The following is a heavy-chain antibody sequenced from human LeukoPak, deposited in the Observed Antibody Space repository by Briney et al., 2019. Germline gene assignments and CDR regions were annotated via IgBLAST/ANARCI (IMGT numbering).Heavy chain of an antibody. CDR3: AHRRAVSGFLEWLFDAFDI. CDR1: GFSLSTIGVG. J-gene: IGHJ3*02. Sequence: SGPTLVNPPQTLTLTCTFSGFSLSTIGVGVGWIRQPPGKALECLALIYWDDDKRHSPSLKSRLTITKDTSKNQMVLTMTNMDPVDTATYYCAHRRAVSGFLEWLFDAFDIWGQGTMVTVSS. D-gene: IGHD3-3*01. CDR2: IYWDDDK. V-gene: IGHV2-5*02.